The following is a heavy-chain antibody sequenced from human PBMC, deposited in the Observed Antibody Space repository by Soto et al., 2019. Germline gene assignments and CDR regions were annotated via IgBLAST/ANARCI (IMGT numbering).Heavy chain of an antibody. D-gene: IGHD4-17*01. V-gene: IGHV3-21*01. Sequence: GGSLRLSCAASGFTFSTYSMNWVRQAPGKGLEWVSSITSASSYIYYADSVKGRFTISRDNAKISLYLQMNSLRAEDTAIYYCARDKDYGGILDFWGQGTLVTVSS. CDR2: ITSASSYI. CDR1: GFTFSTYS. CDR3: ARDKDYGGILDF. J-gene: IGHJ4*02.